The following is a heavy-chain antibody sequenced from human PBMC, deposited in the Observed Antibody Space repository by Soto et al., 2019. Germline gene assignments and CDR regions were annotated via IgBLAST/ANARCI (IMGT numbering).Heavy chain of an antibody. J-gene: IGHJ1*01. Sequence: ASVKVSCKASGYTFTSYGISWVRQAPGQGLEWMGWISAYNGKTNYAQKVQGTVTMTTDTSTSTAYMELRSLRSDDTAVYYCARPSYDSSGYYQTEYFQHWGQGTLVTVS. D-gene: IGHD3-22*01. CDR2: ISAYNGKT. CDR3: ARPSYDSSGYYQTEYFQH. CDR1: GYTFTSYG. V-gene: IGHV1-18*01.